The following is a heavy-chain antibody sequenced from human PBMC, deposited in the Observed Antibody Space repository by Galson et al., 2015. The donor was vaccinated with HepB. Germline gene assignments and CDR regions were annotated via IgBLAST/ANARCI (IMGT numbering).Heavy chain of an antibody. CDR2: IWFDGSKK. Sequence: SLRLSCAASGAASGSTFSRHGMHWVRQAPGKGLEWVGLIWFDGSKKSHAEYLKGRFIISRDNSKNMLYLQMNSLGAEGTAMYYCARYLGDYYGFDIWGQGTMVIVSS. J-gene: IGHJ3*02. V-gene: IGHV3-33*01. CDR3: ARYLGDYYGFDI. D-gene: IGHD2/OR15-2a*01. CDR1: GSTFSRHG.